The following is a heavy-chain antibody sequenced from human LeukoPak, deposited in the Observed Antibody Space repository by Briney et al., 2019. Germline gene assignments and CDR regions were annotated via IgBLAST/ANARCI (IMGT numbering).Heavy chain of an antibody. CDR3: ARDPSFTGYSSSSGQSDAFDI. CDR1: GYTFTSYG. CDR2: ISAYNGNT. D-gene: IGHD6-13*01. Sequence: EASVKVSCKASGYTFTSYGISWVRQAPGQGLEWMGWISAYNGNTNYAQKLQGRVTMTTDTSTSTAYMELRSLRSDDTAVYYCARDPSFTGYSSSSGQSDAFDIWGQGTMVTVSS. V-gene: IGHV1-18*01. J-gene: IGHJ3*02.